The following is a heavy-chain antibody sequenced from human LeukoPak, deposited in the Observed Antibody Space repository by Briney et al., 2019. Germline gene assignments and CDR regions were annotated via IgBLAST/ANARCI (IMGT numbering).Heavy chain of an antibody. Sequence: GGSLRLSCAASGFTFSDHYMSWIRQAPGKGLEWVSYISSSGSTIYYADSVKGRFTISRDNAKNSLYLQMNSLRAEDTAVYYCGRGLSRGGYVLDYGAQEPLATVPS. D-gene: IGHD6-19*01. CDR2: ISSSGSTI. J-gene: IGHJ4*02. V-gene: IGHV3-11*01. CDR3: GRGLSRGGYVLDY. CDR1: GFTFSDHY.